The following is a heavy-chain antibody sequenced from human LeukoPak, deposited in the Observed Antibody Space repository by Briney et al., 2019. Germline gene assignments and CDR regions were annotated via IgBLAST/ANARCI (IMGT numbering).Heavy chain of an antibody. V-gene: IGHV3-23*01. J-gene: IGHJ4*02. CDR1: GFTFSIYA. Sequence: PGGSLRLSCAASGFTFSIYAMSWVRQAPGKGLEWVSGIGSSGGTTYYADSVKGRFTISRDNSKNTLYLQMNSLRAEDTAVYYCARRGGRRYYDILTGYSQRGEFDYWGQGTLVTVSS. CDR3: ARRGGRRYYDILTGYSQRGEFDY. D-gene: IGHD3-9*01. CDR2: IGSSGGTT.